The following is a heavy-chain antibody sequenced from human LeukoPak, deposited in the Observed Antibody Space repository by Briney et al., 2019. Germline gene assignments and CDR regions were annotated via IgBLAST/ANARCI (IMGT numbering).Heavy chain of an antibody. J-gene: IGHJ4*02. V-gene: IGHV1-69*04. Sequence: PVKVSCKASGGTFSSYAISWVRQAPGQGLEWMGRIIPILGIANYAQKFQGRVTITADKSTSTAYMELSSLRSEDTAVYYCARDVGYSSSSSPRDYWGQGTLVTVSS. CDR3: ARDVGYSSSSSPRDY. CDR2: IIPILGIA. D-gene: IGHD6-6*01. CDR1: GGTFSSYA.